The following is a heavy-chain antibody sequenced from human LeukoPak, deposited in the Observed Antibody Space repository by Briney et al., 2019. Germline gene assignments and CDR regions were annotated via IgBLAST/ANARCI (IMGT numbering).Heavy chain of an antibody. CDR1: GGSISSYY. Sequence: SETLSLTRTVSGGSISSYYWSWIRQPPGKGLEWIGYIYYSGSTNYNPSLKSRVTISVDTSKNQFSLKLSSVTAADTAVYYCAYYGYSYGYNWFDPWGQGTLVTVSS. CDR2: IYYSGST. J-gene: IGHJ5*02. V-gene: IGHV4-59*01. D-gene: IGHD5-18*01. CDR3: AYYGYSYGYNWFDP.